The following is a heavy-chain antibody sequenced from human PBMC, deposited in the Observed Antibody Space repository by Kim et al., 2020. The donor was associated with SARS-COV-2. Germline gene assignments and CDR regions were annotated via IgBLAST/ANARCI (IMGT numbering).Heavy chain of an antibody. Sequence: GGSLRLSCTASGFTFGDYAMSWFRQAPGKGLEWVGFIRSKAYGGTTEYAASVKGRFTISRDDSKSIAYLQMNSLKTEDTAVYYCTRDRDWNYSYNDYWGQGTLVTVSS. V-gene: IGHV3-49*03. CDR3: TRDRDWNYSYNDY. CDR2: IRSKAYGGTT. CDR1: GFTFGDYA. D-gene: IGHD1-7*01. J-gene: IGHJ4*02.